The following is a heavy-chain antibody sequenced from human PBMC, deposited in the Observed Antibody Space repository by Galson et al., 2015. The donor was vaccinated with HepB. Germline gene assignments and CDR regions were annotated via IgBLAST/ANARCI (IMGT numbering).Heavy chain of an antibody. Sequence: SLRLSCAASGFTFDDYAIHWVRQAPGKGLEWVSGISWNSVSLVYADSVKGRFTISRDNAKNSLYLQMDSLRAEDTALYYCAKERGYSFGSKLDSWGQGTLVTVSS. V-gene: IGHV3-9*01. CDR2: ISWNSVSL. J-gene: IGHJ4*02. D-gene: IGHD5-18*01. CDR1: GFTFDDYA. CDR3: AKERGYSFGSKLDS.